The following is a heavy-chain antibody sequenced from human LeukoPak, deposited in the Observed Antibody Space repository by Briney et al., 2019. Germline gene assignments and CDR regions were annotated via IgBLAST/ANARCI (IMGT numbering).Heavy chain of an antibody. CDR1: GFTFSNYG. CDR3: ARDSSSGWDSGGNYFDY. V-gene: IGHV3-33*01. D-gene: IGHD6-19*01. Sequence: TGGSLRVSCAASGFTFSNYGLHWVRQAPGKGLEWVSVMWFDGSHNYYDDAVKGRVTISRDNDKTMMYVQMNSLRAKDKAIYDCARDSSSGWDSGGNYFDYWGQGTLVTVSS. CDR2: MWFDGSHN. J-gene: IGHJ4*02.